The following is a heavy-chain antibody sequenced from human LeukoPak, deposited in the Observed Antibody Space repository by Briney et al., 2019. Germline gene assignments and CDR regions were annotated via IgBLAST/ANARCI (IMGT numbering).Heavy chain of an antibody. CDR1: GGTFSSYA. J-gene: IGHJ4*02. CDR3: ARDSDDFWSGYYI. Sequence: VASVKVSCKASGGTFSSYAISWVRQAPGQGLEWMGGIIPIFGTANYAQKFQGRVTITADESTSTAYMELSSLRSEDTAVYYCARDSDDFWSGYYIWGQGILVTVSS. D-gene: IGHD3-3*01. CDR2: IIPIFGTA. V-gene: IGHV1-69*13.